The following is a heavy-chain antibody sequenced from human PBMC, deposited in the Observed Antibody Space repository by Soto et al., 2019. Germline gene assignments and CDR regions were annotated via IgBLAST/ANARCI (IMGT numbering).Heavy chain of an antibody. D-gene: IGHD6-19*01. CDR2: ISGGGVST. CDR1: GFTFGSHA. J-gene: IGHJ6*02. CDR3: ARPIAVAGASLYYYGMDV. Sequence: GGSLRLSCAASGFTFGSHAMNWVRQAPGKGLEWVSGISGGGVSTYYADSVKGRFTISRDNSKNTLYLQMISLRAVDTAVYYCARPIAVAGASLYYYGMDVWGQGTTVTVSS. V-gene: IGHV3-23*01.